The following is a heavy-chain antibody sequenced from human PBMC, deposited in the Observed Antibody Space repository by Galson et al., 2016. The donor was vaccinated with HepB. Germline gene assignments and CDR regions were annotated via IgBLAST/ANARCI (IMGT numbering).Heavy chain of an antibody. CDR2: IYYSGNT. J-gene: IGHJ4*02. V-gene: IGHV4-61*01. D-gene: IGHD3-16*01. CDR1: GAYVSSGNSF. Sequence: SETLSLTCIVSGAYVSSGNSFWNWIRQPPGKGLEWIGSIYYSGNTNYDPSLKSRVSLSVDTSKNQFSLKLTSVTAADTAVYYCATYFVGRGGSGYWGTGALVTVSS. CDR3: ATYFVGRGGSGY.